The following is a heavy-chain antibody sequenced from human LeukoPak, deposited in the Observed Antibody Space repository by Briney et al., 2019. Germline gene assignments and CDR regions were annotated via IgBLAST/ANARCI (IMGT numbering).Heavy chain of an antibody. J-gene: IGHJ4*02. CDR3: AKESGSNWYYFDY. V-gene: IGHV3-23*01. CDR2: IGAGGGST. CDR1: GFTLSSYD. D-gene: IGHD6-13*01. Sequence: PGGSLRLSCAASGFTLSSYDMSWVRQAPGKGLEWVSAIGAGGGSTYYADSVKGRFIISRDNSKSTLYLQLDSLRPEDTAVYYCAKESGSNWYYFDYWGQGSLVTVSS.